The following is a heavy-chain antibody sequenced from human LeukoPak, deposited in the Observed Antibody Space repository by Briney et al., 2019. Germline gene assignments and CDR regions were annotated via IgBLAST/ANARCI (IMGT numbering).Heavy chain of an antibody. CDR3: AKEGDAYDSYYYYYMDV. J-gene: IGHJ6*03. D-gene: IGHD3-16*01. V-gene: IGHV3-33*06. Sequence: PGGSLRLSCAASGFTFSSFGMQWVRQAPGKGLEWVAVIWHDGSNKNYADSVKGRYTISRDNSKNTLYLLMDSLRAEDTAVYYCAKEGDAYDSYYYYYMDVWGKGTTVTVSS. CDR2: IWHDGSNK. CDR1: GFTFSSFG.